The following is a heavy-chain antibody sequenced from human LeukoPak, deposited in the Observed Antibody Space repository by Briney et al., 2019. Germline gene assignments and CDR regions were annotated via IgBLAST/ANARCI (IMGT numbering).Heavy chain of an antibody. CDR3: ARTLGYCSGGSCHNAFDI. V-gene: IGHV5-51*01. J-gene: IGHJ3*02. D-gene: IGHD2-15*01. CDR2: IYPGDSDT. Sequence: GESLKISCEGSGYSFTSYWIGWVRQMPGKGLEWMGIIYPGDSDTRYSPSFQGQVTISADKSISTAYLQWSSLKASDTAMYYCARTLGYCSGGSCHNAFDIWGQGTMVTVSS. CDR1: GYSFTSYW.